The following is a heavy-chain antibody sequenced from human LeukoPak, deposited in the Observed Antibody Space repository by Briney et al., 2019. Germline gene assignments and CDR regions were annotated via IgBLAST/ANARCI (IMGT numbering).Heavy chain of an antibody. D-gene: IGHD4-17*01. CDR3: ARDDYGALY. Sequence: PGGSLRLSCAASGFTFSSNWMSWVRQAPGKGLEWVANIKQDGSEKYYVDSVKGRFTISRDNAKNSLYLQMNSLRAEDTAVYYCARDDYGALYWGQGTLVTVSS. J-gene: IGHJ4*02. CDR2: IKQDGSEK. CDR1: GFTFSSNW. V-gene: IGHV3-7*01.